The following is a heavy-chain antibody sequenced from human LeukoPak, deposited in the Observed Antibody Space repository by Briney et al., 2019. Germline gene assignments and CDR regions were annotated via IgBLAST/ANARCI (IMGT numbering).Heavy chain of an antibody. CDR1: GGSISSYY. CDR3: ARERGRYGDYGPSLDY. J-gene: IGHJ4*02. D-gene: IGHD4-17*01. V-gene: IGHV4-59*01. CDR2: IYYSGST. Sequence: NPSETLSLTCTVSGGSISSYYWSWIRQPPGKGLEWIGYIYYSGSTNYNPSLKSRVTISVDTSKNQFSLKLSSVTAADTAVYYCARERGRYGDYGPSLDYWGQGTLVTVSS.